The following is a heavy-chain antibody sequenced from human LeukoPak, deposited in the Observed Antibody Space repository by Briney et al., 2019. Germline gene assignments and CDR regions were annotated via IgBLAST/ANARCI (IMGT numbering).Heavy chain of an antibody. Sequence: GGSLRLSCAASGFTFSSYAMHWVRQAPGKGLEYVSAISSNGGSTYYANSVKGRFTISRDNSKNTLYLQMGSLRAEDMAVYYCARDRLGQNDYWGQGTLVTVSS. D-gene: IGHD4-11*01. CDR2: ISSNGGST. V-gene: IGHV3-64*01. J-gene: IGHJ4*02. CDR1: GFTFSSYA. CDR3: ARDRLGQNDY.